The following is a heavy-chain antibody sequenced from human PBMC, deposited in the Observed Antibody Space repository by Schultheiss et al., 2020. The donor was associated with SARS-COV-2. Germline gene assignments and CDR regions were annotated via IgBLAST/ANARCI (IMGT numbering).Heavy chain of an antibody. V-gene: IGHV3-9*01. CDR1: GFIFDDYA. CDR2: ISWNSGTV. Sequence: GGSLRLSCAASGFIFDDYAMYWVRQAPGKGLEWVSGISWNSGTVGYADSVEGRFTISRDNAKNSLYLQINSLRAEDTALDYCAKGALRFLEWLPRDYGVDVWGQGTTVTVSS. CDR3: AKGALRFLEWLPRDYGVDV. J-gene: IGHJ6*02. D-gene: IGHD3-3*01.